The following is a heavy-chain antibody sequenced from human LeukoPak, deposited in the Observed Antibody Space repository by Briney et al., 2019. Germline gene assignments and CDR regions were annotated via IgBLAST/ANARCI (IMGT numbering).Heavy chain of an antibody. CDR1: GGSISSGNW. D-gene: IGHD1-26*01. V-gene: IGHV4-4*02. CDR3: ARLPSGSFVFGAFDI. Sequence: SETLSLTCAVSGGSISSGNWWSWVRQPPGKGLEWIGEIFRSGSTNYNPSLKSRVTISVDTSKNQFSLKLSSVTAADTAVYYCARLPSGSFVFGAFDIWGQGTMVTVSS. J-gene: IGHJ3*02. CDR2: IFRSGST.